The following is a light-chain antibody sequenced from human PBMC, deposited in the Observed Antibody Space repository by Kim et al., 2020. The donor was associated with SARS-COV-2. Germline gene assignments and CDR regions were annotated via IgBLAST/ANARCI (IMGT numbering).Light chain of an antibody. J-gene: IGKJ3*01. CDR3: QQYKNYPFT. V-gene: IGKV1-16*01. Sequence: SVGDSLTITCRTSQANNDYLALFQQEPGRAPKSLIQAASSLQSGVPSRFSGSGSGTDFSLTIHNVQPEDFATYYCQQYKNYPFTFGPGTKVDIK. CDR1: QANNDY. CDR2: AAS.